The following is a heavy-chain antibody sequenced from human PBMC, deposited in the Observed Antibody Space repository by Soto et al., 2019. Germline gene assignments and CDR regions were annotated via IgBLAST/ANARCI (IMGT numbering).Heavy chain of an antibody. CDR1: GGSISSSSYY. CDR3: ARHTGYYGSGSAGPYNWFDP. V-gene: IGHV4-39*01. Sequence: PETLSLTCTVSGGSISSSSYYGGWIRQPPGKGLEWIGSIYYSGSTYYNPSLKSRVTISVDTSKNQFSLKLSSVTAADTAVYYCARHTGYYGSGSAGPYNWFDPWGQGTLVT. J-gene: IGHJ5*02. CDR2: IYYSGST. D-gene: IGHD3-10*01.